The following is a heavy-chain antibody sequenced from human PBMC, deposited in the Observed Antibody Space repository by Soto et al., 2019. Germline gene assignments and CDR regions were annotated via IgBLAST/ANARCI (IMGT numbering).Heavy chain of an antibody. Sequence: SETLSLTCTVSGGSISSSSYYWGWIRQPPGKGLEWIGSIYYSGSTYYNPSLKSRVIISVDTSKNQFSLKLSSVTAADTAVYYCARHLIYGSGSYYTSDYWGQGTLVTVSS. CDR2: IYYSGST. D-gene: IGHD3-10*01. CDR1: GGSISSSSYY. V-gene: IGHV4-39*01. J-gene: IGHJ4*02. CDR3: ARHLIYGSGSYYTSDY.